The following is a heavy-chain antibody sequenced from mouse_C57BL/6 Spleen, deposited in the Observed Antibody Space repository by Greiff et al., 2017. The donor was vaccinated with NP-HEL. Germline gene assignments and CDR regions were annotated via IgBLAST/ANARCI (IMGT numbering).Heavy chain of an antibody. CDR1: GFTFSSYA. D-gene: IGHD1-1*01. Sequence: EVHLVESGGGLVKPGGSLKLSCAASGFTFSSYAMSWVRQTPEKRLEWVATISDGGSYTYYPDNVKGRFTISRDNAKNNLYLQMSHLKSEDTAMYYCARGYWRYAMDYWGQGTSVTVSS. CDR3: ARGYWRYAMDY. J-gene: IGHJ4*01. V-gene: IGHV5-4*01. CDR2: ISDGGSYT.